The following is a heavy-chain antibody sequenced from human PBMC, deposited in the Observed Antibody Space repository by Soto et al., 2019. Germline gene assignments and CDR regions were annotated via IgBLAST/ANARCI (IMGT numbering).Heavy chain of an antibody. Sequence: PSEILSLTCTVSGGSIISGGYYWTWIRQPPGTGLERIGEINHSGSTNYNPSLKSRVTISVDTSKNQFSLKLSSVTAADTAVYYCAIPQRRDYYDSSAVWGYGMDVWGQGTTVTVSS. CDR2: INHSGST. V-gene: IGHV4-34*01. J-gene: IGHJ6*02. D-gene: IGHD3-22*01. CDR3: AIPQRRDYYDSSAVWGYGMDV. CDR1: GGSIISGGYY.